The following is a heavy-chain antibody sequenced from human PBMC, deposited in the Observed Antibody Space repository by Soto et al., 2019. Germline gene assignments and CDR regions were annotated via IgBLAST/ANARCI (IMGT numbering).Heavy chain of an antibody. V-gene: IGHV3-23*01. J-gene: IGHJ5*02. D-gene: IGHD3-10*01. CDR3: AKADTGWFAP. CDR1: GFTFGQFV. CDR2: ITGSSGST. Sequence: GGSLRLSCAASGFTFGQFVMTWVRQAPGKGLEWVSTITGSSGSTTYTESVKGRFTISRDNSKNSLYLQMNDLRADDTAIYYCAKADTGWFAPWGRGTLVTVSS.